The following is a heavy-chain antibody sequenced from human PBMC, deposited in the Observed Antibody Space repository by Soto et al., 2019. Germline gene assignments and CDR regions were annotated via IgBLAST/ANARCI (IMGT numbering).Heavy chain of an antibody. V-gene: IGHV1-18*04. CDR2: ISAYNGNT. Sequence: QVQLVQSGAEMKKPGASVKVSCKASGYTFTTYGISWVRQAPGQGLEWMGWISAYNGNTHYAQKLQGRVTMTTDTSTSTAYVELRSLRSDDTAVYYCARAHFHSTYDGFDYWGQGTLVTVSS. D-gene: IGHD3-3*02. J-gene: IGHJ4*02. CDR1: GYTFTTYG. CDR3: ARAHFHSTYDGFDY.